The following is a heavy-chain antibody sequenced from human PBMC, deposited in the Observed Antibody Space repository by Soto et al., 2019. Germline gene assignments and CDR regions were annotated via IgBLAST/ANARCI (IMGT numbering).Heavy chain of an antibody. CDR2: IHHSGRT. V-gene: IGHV4-59*01. Sequence: QVQLQESGPGLVKPSETLSLTCTVSGGFISFYYWSWIRQPPGKGMEWIGNIHHSGRTNYNPSLKSRGTISVDTSKNQFSLNLSSVTAADTAVYYCARERGGWEAAAHQEAFAIWCSGTMVTVSS. CDR1: GGFISFYY. J-gene: IGHJ3*02. D-gene: IGHD6-13*01. CDR3: ARERGGWEAAAHQEAFAI.